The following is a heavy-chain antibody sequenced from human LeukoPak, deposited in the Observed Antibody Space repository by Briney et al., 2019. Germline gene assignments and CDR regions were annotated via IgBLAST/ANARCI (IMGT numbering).Heavy chain of an antibody. D-gene: IGHD6-13*01. J-gene: IGHJ6*03. CDR2: IYYSGST. CDR1: GGSISSSSYY. V-gene: IGHV4-39*07. Sequence: KPSETLSLTCTVSGGSISSSSYYWGWIRQPPGKGLEWIGSIYYSGSTYYNPSLKSRVTISVDTSKNQFSLKLSSVTAADTAVYYCASLRGAAAGPYYYYYYMDVWGKGTTVTVSS. CDR3: ASLRGAAAGPYYYYYYMDV.